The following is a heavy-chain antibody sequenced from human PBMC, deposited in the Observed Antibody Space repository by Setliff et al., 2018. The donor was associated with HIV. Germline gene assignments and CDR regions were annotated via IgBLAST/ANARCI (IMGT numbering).Heavy chain of an antibody. Sequence: SETLSLTCTVSGGSISNYYRSWIRQPPGKELEWIGYIYYSGSPNYNPSLKSRVTISVDTSKNQFSLNLSSVTAAATAVYYCARATTTPIAGMLAPPPDYWGQGTLVTVSS. J-gene: IGHJ4*02. CDR2: IYYSGSP. CDR3: ARATTTPIAGMLAPPPDY. CDR1: GGSISNYY. V-gene: IGHV4-59*01. D-gene: IGHD6-13*01.